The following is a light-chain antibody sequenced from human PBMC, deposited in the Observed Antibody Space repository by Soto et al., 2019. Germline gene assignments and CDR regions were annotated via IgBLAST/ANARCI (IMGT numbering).Light chain of an antibody. V-gene: IGKV3-15*01. J-gene: IGKJ5*01. Sequence: EIVMTQSPATLSVSPGERATLSCRASQSISSKLGWYQQRPGQAPRLLIYGASTRATGIPARFSGSGSGTEFTVTISSLQSEDSAVYYCQQYNSWTTITFGQGTRREIK. CDR2: GAS. CDR3: QQYNSWTTIT. CDR1: QSISSK.